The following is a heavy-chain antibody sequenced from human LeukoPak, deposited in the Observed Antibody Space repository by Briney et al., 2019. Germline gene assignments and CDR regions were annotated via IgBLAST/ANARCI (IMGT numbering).Heavy chain of an antibody. CDR3: ARAVYGGYNWFDP. CDR2: IYHSGST. CDR1: GGSISSYY. V-gene: IGHV4-59*12. D-gene: IGHD4-17*01. J-gene: IGHJ5*02. Sequence: SETLSLTCTVSGGSISSYYWSWIRQPPGKGLEWIGYIYHSGSTYYNPSLKSRVTISVDRSKNQFSLKLSSVTAADTAVYYCARAVYGGYNWFDPWGQGTLVTVSS.